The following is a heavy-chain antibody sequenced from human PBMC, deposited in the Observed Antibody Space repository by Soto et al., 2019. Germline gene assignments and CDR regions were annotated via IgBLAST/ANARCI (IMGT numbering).Heavy chain of an antibody. CDR3: AKGQIHCSSTSCYAPPYYYYGMDV. V-gene: IGHV3-21*01. CDR2: IGSSGGNS. D-gene: IGHD2-2*01. CDR1: GFIFSDFS. Sequence: GGSLRLSCAVSGFIFSDFSMNWVRQAPGKGLEWAASIGSSGGNSFYADSVKGRFIISRDNAKTSLDLQINSLRAEDTAVYYCAKGQIHCSSTSCYAPPYYYYGMDVWGQGTTVTVSS. J-gene: IGHJ6*02.